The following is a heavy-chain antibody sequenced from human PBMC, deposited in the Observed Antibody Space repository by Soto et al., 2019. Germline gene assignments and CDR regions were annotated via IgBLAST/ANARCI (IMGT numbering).Heavy chain of an antibody. CDR1: GGSISSGDYY. CDR2: IYYSGST. CDR3: ARDVGDIVLAAHYYGMDV. Sequence: SETLSLTCTVSGGSISSGDYYWSWIRQPPGKGLEWIGYIYYSGSTYYNPSLKSRVTISVDTSKNQFSLKLSSVTAADTAVYYCARDVGDIVLAAHYYGMDVWGQGTTVTVSS. V-gene: IGHV4-30-4*01. D-gene: IGHD2-2*01. J-gene: IGHJ6*02.